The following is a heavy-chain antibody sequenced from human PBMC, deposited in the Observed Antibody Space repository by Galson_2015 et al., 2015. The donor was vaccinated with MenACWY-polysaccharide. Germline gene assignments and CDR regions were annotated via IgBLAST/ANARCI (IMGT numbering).Heavy chain of an antibody. CDR1: GDSVSGNSVA. CDR3: TRDVTGRQDY. V-gene: IGHV6-1*01. J-gene: IGHJ4*02. CDR2: TYYRSKWYI. D-gene: IGHD1-1*01. Sequence: CAISGDSVSGNSVAWNWIRQSPSRGLEWLGRTYYRSKWYIDYAISVKSRITINPDTSKNQFSLQLNSVTPEDTAVYYCTRDVTGRQDYWGQGTRVTVSS.